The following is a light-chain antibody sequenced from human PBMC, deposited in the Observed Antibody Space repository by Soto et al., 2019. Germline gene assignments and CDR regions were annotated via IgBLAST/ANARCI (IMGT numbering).Light chain of an antibody. CDR1: QSVSSY. Sequence: EIVLTQSPATLSVSPGERATLSCRASQSVSSYLAWYQQKPGQAPRLLIYDASNRATGIPARFSGSGSGTDFTLTISNLEPEDFAVYYCQQRRNWPQTFGQGTKREIK. CDR3: QQRRNWPQT. CDR2: DAS. J-gene: IGKJ2*01. V-gene: IGKV3-11*01.